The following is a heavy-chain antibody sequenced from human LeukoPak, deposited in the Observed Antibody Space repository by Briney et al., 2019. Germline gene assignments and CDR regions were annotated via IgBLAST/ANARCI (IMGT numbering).Heavy chain of an antibody. CDR1: GYTFTGYY. D-gene: IGHD2-15*01. J-gene: IGHJ4*02. V-gene: IGHV1-2*06. Sequence: ASVTVSCTAFGYTFTGYYMHWVRQAPGQGLKWMGRINPNSGGTNYAQKFQGRVTMTRDTSISTAYMELSRLRSDDTAVYYCARVSCSGGSCLIDYWGQGTLVTVSS. CDR2: INPNSGGT. CDR3: ARVSCSGGSCLIDY.